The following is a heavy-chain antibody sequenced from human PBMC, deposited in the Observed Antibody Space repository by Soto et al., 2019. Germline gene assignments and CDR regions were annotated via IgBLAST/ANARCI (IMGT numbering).Heavy chain of an antibody. V-gene: IGHV5-10-1*01. J-gene: IGHJ6*02. D-gene: IGHD3-22*01. Sequence: GESLKISCKGSGYSFTSYWIIWVRQMPGKGLEWMGRIDPSDSYTNYSPSFQGHVTISADKSISTAYLQWSSLKASDTAMYYCARHSWGQYYYDSSGYDYYYGMDVWGQGTTVTVSS. CDR2: IDPSDSYT. CDR3: ARHSWGQYYYDSSGYDYYYGMDV. CDR1: GYSFTSYW.